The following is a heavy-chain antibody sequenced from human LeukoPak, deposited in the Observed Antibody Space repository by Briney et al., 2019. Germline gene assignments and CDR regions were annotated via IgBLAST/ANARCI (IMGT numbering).Heavy chain of an antibody. CDR2: IFSSGPT. Sequence: PGGSLRLSCAASGFNVSNNYMNWVRQAPGKGLEWVSVIFSSGPTYYADSVKGRFTVSRDNSKKTLYLQMNSLRAEDTAVYHCAKAPMVRGVIIADYWGQGTLVTVSS. CDR1: GFNVSNNY. CDR3: AKAPMVRGVIIADY. D-gene: IGHD3-10*01. J-gene: IGHJ4*02. V-gene: IGHV3-53*01.